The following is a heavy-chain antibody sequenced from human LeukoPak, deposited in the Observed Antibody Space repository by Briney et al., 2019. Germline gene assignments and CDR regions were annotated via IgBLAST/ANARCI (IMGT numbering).Heavy chain of an antibody. D-gene: IGHD6-19*01. Sequence: SETLSLTCAVYGGSFSGYYWSWIRQPPGKGLEWIGEINHSGSTNYNPSLKSRVTISVDTSKNQFSLKLSSVTAADTAVCYCARSGSGWYDNYNWFDPWGQGTLVTVSS. CDR1: GGSFSGYY. CDR2: INHSGST. CDR3: ARSGSGWYDNYNWFDP. V-gene: IGHV4-34*01. J-gene: IGHJ5*02.